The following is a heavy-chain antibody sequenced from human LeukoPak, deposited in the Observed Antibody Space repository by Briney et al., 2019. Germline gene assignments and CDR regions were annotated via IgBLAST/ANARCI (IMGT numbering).Heavy chain of an antibody. CDR3: AKAECYDILTGLDY. CDR1: GFTFSSYA. CDR2: IGASGGST. D-gene: IGHD3-9*01. J-gene: IGHJ4*02. Sequence: GGSLRLSCATSGFTFSSYAMSWVRQAPGKGLEWVSGIGASGGSTYYADSVKGRFTISRDNSKNTLYLQMNSLRTEDTAVYYCAKAECYDILTGLDYWGQGTLVTVSS. V-gene: IGHV3-23*01.